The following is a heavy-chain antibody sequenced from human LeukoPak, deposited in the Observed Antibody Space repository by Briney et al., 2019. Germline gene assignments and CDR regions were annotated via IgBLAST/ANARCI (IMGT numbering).Heavy chain of an antibody. CDR1: GFSFSNYT. D-gene: IGHD3-22*01. J-gene: IGHJ4*02. V-gene: IGHV3-23*01. CDR2: ISGSGGST. Sequence: GGSLRLSCVASGFSFSNYTMSWVRQAPGKGLEWVSSISGSGGSTHYVDSVKGRFTISRDKTKNTLYLQMNSLRAEDTAVYYCAKSSYYDATGYYREYYFDSWGQGTLVTVSS. CDR3: AKSSYYDATGYYREYYFDS.